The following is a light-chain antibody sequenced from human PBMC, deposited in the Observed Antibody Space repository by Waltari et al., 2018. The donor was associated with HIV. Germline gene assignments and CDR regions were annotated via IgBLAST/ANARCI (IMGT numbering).Light chain of an antibody. CDR3: NSYAGSNNWV. CDR2: EVN. Sequence: QSALTQPPSASGSPGQSVTISCTGPSRDVGGSKYVSWYQQHPGKAPKLMIYEVNKRPSGVPDRFSGSKSANTASLTVSGLQADDEADYYCNSYAGSNNWVFGGGTKLTVL. CDR1: SRDVGGSKY. J-gene: IGLJ3*02. V-gene: IGLV2-8*01.